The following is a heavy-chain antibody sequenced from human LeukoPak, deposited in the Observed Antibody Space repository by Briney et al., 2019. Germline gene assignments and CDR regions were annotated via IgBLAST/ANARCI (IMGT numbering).Heavy chain of an antibody. CDR3: AKFGLQWLPYPGFHN. CDR2: IKEDGSEK. CDR1: GFSFSSYW. J-gene: IGHJ4*02. V-gene: IGHV3-7*01. Sequence: GSLRLSCAASGFSFSSYWMSWVRQVPGKGLEWVANIKEDGSEKYYVDSVKGRFTISRDNAKNLLYLQMNSLRAEDAAVYYCAKFGLQWLPYPGFHNWGQGTVVIVSS. D-gene: IGHD6-19*01.